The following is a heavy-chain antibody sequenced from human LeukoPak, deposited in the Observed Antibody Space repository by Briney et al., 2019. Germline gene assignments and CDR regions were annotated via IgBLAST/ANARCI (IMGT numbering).Heavy chain of an antibody. CDR3: ARVLRGGDRFDP. D-gene: IGHD3-16*01. CDR1: GYTFTSYD. V-gene: IGHV1-8*01. J-gene: IGHJ5*02. Sequence: ASVKVSCKASGYTFTSYDINWVRQAPGQGLEWMGWMNPNSGDTGYAQKFQGRVTMTRNTSIITAYMELSRPRSEDTAVYYFARVLRGGDRFDPWGQGTLVTVSS. CDR2: MNPNSGDT.